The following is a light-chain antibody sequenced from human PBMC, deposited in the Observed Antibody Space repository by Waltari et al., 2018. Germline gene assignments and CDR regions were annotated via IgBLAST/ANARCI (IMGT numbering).Light chain of an antibody. CDR1: QSVGTN. J-gene: IGKJ1*01. V-gene: IGKV3-15*01. CDR3: QQYHNWPPWA. Sequence: DIVMTQSPATLSVSPGERATLSCRASQSVGTNLAWYQQRPGQAPRLLLYGVSSRATGIPARFSGSGSGTDFTLTINSLQPEDFALYYCQQYHNWPPWAFGQGTKVEIK. CDR2: GVS.